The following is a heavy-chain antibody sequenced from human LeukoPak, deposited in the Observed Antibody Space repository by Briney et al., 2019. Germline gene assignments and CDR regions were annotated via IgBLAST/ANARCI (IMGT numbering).Heavy chain of an antibody. D-gene: IGHD3/OR15-3a*01. J-gene: IGHJ4*02. CDR1: GFTFRNYW. Sequence: GGSLTLSCAVSGFTFRNYWMHWVRQAPGKGLVWVSCISSDGSSTNYADSVKGRFSISRDNAKNTLYLHMNSLRVEDMAQYYCARPMISVMSLGADFWGQGSLVTVSS. CDR2: ISSDGSST. V-gene: IGHV3-74*01. CDR3: ARPMISVMSLGADF.